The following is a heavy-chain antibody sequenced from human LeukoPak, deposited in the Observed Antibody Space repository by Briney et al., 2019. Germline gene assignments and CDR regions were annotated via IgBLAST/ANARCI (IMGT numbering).Heavy chain of an antibody. CDR2: ISWNSGSI. D-gene: IGHD3-9*01. V-gene: IGHV3-9*01. Sequence: PGGSLRLSCAASGFTFDDYAMHWVRQAPGKGLEWVSGISWNSGSIGYADSVKGRFTISRDNAKNSLYLQMNSLRAEDTALYYCAKATDILTGFLDYWGQGTLVSVSS. CDR3: AKATDILTGFLDY. CDR1: GFTFDDYA. J-gene: IGHJ4*02.